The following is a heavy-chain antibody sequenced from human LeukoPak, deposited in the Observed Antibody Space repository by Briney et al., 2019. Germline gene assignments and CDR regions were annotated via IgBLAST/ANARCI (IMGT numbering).Heavy chain of an antibody. CDR2: ISSSGSTI. V-gene: IGHV3-48*03. Sequence: GGSLRLSCAASGFTFSTYEMNWVRQAPGKGLEWVSYISSSGSTIYYADSVKGRFTISRDNAEDSLFLQMNSLRAEDTAIYFCARGVNYYDNSGYYDYWGQGTLVTVSS. CDR1: GFTFSTYE. CDR3: ARGVNYYDNSGYYDY. J-gene: IGHJ4*02. D-gene: IGHD3-22*01.